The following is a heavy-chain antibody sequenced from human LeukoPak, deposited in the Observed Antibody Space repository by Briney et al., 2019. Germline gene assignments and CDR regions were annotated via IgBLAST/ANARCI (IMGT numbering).Heavy chain of an antibody. CDR3: AKDNRNYYIDY. D-gene: IGHD3-10*01. Sequence: GGSLRLSCAVSGFTFSSYAMSWVRQAPGKGLEWVSSISYSGGSTNYADSVKGRFTISRDNPKNTLFLQMNSLRAEDTALYYCAKDNRNYYIDYWGQGTLVTVSS. J-gene: IGHJ4*02. CDR1: GFTFSSYA. V-gene: IGHV3-23*01. CDR2: ISYSGGST.